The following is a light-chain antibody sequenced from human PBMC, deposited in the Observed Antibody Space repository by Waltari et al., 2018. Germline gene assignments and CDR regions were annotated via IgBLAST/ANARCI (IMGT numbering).Light chain of an antibody. J-gene: IGKJ2*01. V-gene: IGKV3-15*01. CDR3: QQSFQWPYT. CDR1: QSFNRN. CDR2: GVS. Sequence: DIAMTQSPATLSLSPGERATLSCRASQSFNRNLPWYQQKPGQPPRLLIYGVSSRATGIPDRFTGSGSGMEFTLTISSLEPEDVGIYHCQQSFQWPYTFGQGTKVEIK.